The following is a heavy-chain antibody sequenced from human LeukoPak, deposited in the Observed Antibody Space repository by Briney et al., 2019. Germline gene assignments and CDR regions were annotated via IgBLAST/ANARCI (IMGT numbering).Heavy chain of an antibody. Sequence: PSESLSLTCAVYGGSLSGYYWSWIRQPPGKGLEWIGEINHRGSTNYNPSLKSRVTISVDTSKNQFSLKLSSVTAADTAVYYCARDPSYYYGSGSWYGMDVWGQGTTVTVSS. CDR2: INHRGST. V-gene: IGHV4-34*01. D-gene: IGHD3-10*01. J-gene: IGHJ6*02. CDR1: GGSLSGYY. CDR3: ARDPSYYYGSGSWYGMDV.